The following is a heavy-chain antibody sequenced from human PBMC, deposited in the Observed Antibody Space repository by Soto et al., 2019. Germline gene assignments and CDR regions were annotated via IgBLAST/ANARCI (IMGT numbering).Heavy chain of an antibody. CDR2: IHHNGDT. D-gene: IGHD2-8*01. V-gene: IGHV4-4*02. CDR1: GYAMNTNNW. J-gene: IGHJ4*02. Sequence: SDTPSLTSAVFGYAMNTNNWWSWVRQTPGKGLEWIGEIHHNGDTTYTPSLKSRVTMSLDKSKYHFSLSLTSVTAADTAVYYCARTRQSCTTSRCHDVYFDFWGRGTLVTVSS. CDR3: ARTRQSCTTSRCHDVYFDF.